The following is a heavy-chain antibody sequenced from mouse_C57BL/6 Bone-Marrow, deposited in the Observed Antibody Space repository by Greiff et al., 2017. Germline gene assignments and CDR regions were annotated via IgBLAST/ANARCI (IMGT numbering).Heavy chain of an antibody. D-gene: IGHD2-1*01. CDR3: AKGGNYVGDY. J-gene: IGHJ2*01. Sequence: VQLQQPGAELVRPGTSVKLSCKASGYTFTSYWMHWVKQRPGQGPEWIGVIDPSDSYPNYNQKFKGNATLTVDTSSSTAYMQLSSLTSEDSAVYYCAKGGNYVGDYWGQGTTLTVSS. V-gene: IGHV1-59*01. CDR1: GYTFTSYW. CDR2: IDPSDSYP.